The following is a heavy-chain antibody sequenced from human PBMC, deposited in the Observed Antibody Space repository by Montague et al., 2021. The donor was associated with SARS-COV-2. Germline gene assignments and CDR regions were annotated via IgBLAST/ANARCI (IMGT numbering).Heavy chain of an antibody. CDR1: GISISSYY. V-gene: IGHV4-4*07. CDR3: ARDRSMFRGVIPLDY. D-gene: IGHD3-10*01. Sequence: SETLSLTCTVSGISISSYYWSWIRQPAGKGLGWIGRIFTSGSSNXNPSLKSRVIMSLDTSQNQFSLKLSSVTAADTAVYYCARDRSMFRGVIPLDYWGQGTLVTVSS. CDR2: IFTSGSS. J-gene: IGHJ4*02.